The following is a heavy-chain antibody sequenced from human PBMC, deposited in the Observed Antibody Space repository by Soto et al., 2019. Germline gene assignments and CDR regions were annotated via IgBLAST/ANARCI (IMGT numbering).Heavy chain of an antibody. Sequence: GGSLRLSCAASGFTVSSNYMSWVRQAPGKGLEWVSVIYSGGSTYYADSVKGRFTISRDNSKNTLYLQMNSLRAEDTDVYYCARDIVGATSYWGQGTLVTVSS. CDR3: ARDIVGATSY. V-gene: IGHV3-53*01. J-gene: IGHJ4*02. CDR2: IYSGGST. CDR1: GFTVSSNY. D-gene: IGHD1-26*01.